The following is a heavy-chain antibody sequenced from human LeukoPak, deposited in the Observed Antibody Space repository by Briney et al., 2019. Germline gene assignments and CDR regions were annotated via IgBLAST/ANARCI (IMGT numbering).Heavy chain of an antibody. CDR3: EKNILTGTTNN. D-gene: IGHD1-1*01. CDR1: GFTFSSFA. Sequence: PGGSLRLSWAPSGFTFSSFAMTWVLQAPGKGLKGVSVISGIGANTYYADSVKGPFSIARDNSKNTLYLRMDSVRTEETDIYYQEKNILTGTTNNWAQETLVTVSS. V-gene: IGHV3-23*01. J-gene: IGHJ4*02. CDR2: ISGIGANT.